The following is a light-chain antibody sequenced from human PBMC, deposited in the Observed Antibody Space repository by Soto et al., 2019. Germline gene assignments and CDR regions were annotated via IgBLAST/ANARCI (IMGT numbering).Light chain of an antibody. J-gene: IGKJ4*01. V-gene: IGKV3-20*01. Sequence: EIVLTQPPGTLSVSPGERATVSCRASQTVSSGFLAWYQQKVGQAPRLLIYGASTRATGIPDRFSGSGSGTDFTLTIDRLEPEDFAVYYCHQYYSSPTTFGGGTKVDVK. CDR1: QTVSSGF. CDR2: GAS. CDR3: HQYYSSPTT.